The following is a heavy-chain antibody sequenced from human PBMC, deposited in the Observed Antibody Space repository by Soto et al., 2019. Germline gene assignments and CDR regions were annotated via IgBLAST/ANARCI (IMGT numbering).Heavy chain of an antibody. CDR3: ARVRVEAALGTFDQ. V-gene: IGHV1-18*01. Sequence: QVQLVQSGAEVKKPGASVKVSCKTSGYTFSTYPISWVRQAPGQGLEWVGWISTYNGKTNYGQKFQGRVTITTDTSTSTAYMALRTLRSDDTAVYYCARVRVEAALGTFDQWGQETLVTVSS. CDR2: ISTYNGKT. CDR1: GYTFSTYP. J-gene: IGHJ4*02. D-gene: IGHD6-13*01.